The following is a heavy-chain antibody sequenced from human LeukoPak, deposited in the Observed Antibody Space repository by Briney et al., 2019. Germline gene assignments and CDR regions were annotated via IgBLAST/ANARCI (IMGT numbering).Heavy chain of an antibody. CDR1: GYTFTGYY. CDR3: ARDLGGIAAAGTFDY. V-gene: IGHV1-2*06. CDR2: INPNSGGT. D-gene: IGHD6-13*01. J-gene: IGHJ4*02. Sequence: GASVKVSCKASGYTFTGYYMHWVRQAPGQGLEWMGRINPNSGGTNYAQKFQGRVTMTRDTSISTAYMELSRLRSDDTAVYYCARDLGGIAAAGTFDYWGQGTLVTVSS.